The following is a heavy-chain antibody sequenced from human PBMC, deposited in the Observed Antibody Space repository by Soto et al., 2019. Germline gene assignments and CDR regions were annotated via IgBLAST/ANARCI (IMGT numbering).Heavy chain of an antibody. D-gene: IGHD6-13*01. V-gene: IGHV1-2*04. CDR2: FNPNSGDT. CDR3: AREGGGIAAAGAGNDAFDI. Sequence: QEPLVQSGAEVKKPGASVKVSCKASGYTLSDYYMHWVRQAPGQGLEWMGWFNPNSGDTNYAQKFQGWVTMTRDTSITTAYMELSRLKSDDTAVYYCAREGGGIAAAGAGNDAFDIWGQGTMVTVSS. CDR1: GYTLSDYY. J-gene: IGHJ3*02.